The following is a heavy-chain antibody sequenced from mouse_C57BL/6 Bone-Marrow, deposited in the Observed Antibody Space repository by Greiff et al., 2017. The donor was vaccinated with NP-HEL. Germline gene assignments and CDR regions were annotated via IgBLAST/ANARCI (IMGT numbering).Heavy chain of an antibody. CDR2: IYPGGGYT. CDR3: ARSYYGYGDY. CDR1: GYTFTNYW. Sequence: QVQLQQSGAELVRPGTSVKMSCKASGYTFTNYWIGWAKQRPGHGLEWLGDIYPGGGYTNYNEKFKGKATLTADKSSSTAYMQFSSLTSADSAIYVCARSYYGYGDYWGQGTTLTVSS. V-gene: IGHV1-63*01. D-gene: IGHD2-9*01. J-gene: IGHJ2*01.